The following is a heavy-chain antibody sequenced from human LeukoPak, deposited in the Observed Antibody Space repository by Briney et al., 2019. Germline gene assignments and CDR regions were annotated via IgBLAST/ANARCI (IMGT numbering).Heavy chain of an antibody. CDR1: GFTFSSYS. J-gene: IGHJ4*02. CDR3: ASSKLSQYYDFWSGYTDYYFDY. Sequence: GGSLRLSCAASGFTFSSYSMNWVRQAPGKGLEWVSSISSSSSYIYYADSVKGRFTISRDNAKNSLYLQMNSLRVEDTAVYYCASSKLSQYYDFWSGYTDYYFDYWGQGTLVTVSS. CDR2: ISSSSSYI. D-gene: IGHD3-3*01. V-gene: IGHV3-21*01.